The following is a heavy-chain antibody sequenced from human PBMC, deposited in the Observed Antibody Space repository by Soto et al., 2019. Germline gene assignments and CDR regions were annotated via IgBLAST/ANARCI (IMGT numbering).Heavy chain of an antibody. Sequence: SETLSLTCTVSGGSISSSSYYWGWIRQPPGKGLEWIGSIYYSGRNYYNPSLKSRATISVDTTNKQFSLKLSSVTAAATAVYYCPRLTESRTLIGDSSGYYYYFGFDSWGQGTLVTVSS. D-gene: IGHD3-22*01. CDR1: GGSISSSSYY. CDR3: PRLTESRTLIGDSSGYYYYFGFDS. CDR2: IYYSGRN. V-gene: IGHV4-39*01. J-gene: IGHJ4*02.